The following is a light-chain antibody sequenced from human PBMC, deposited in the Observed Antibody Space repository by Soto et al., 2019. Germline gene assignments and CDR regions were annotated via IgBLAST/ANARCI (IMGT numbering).Light chain of an antibody. Sequence: DIQITQSPSSLSASVGDRVTITCRASQPISSYLNWYQHEPGKAPKLLIYDASSLQSGVPSRFSGSGSGRDFTLTISGLQPEDFGTYYCQKSYSSPFNFGQGTRLEIK. J-gene: IGKJ5*01. CDR3: QKSYSSPFN. CDR1: QPISSY. V-gene: IGKV1-39*01. CDR2: DAS.